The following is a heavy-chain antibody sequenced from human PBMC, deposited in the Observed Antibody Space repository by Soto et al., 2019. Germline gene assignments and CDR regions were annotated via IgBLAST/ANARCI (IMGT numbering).Heavy chain of an antibody. D-gene: IGHD5-12*01. Sequence: SGPTLVNPTQTLTLTCTFSGFSLSTSGMCVSWIRQPPGKALEWLARIDWDDDKYYSTSLKTRLTISKNTSKNQVVLTMTNMEPVYTSTYYCARIRMGEGGYDFGYYYYYMDVWGKGTTVTVSS. CDR2: IDWDDDK. J-gene: IGHJ6*03. CDR1: GFSLSTSGMC. CDR3: ARIRMGEGGYDFGYYYYYMDV. V-gene: IGHV2-70*11.